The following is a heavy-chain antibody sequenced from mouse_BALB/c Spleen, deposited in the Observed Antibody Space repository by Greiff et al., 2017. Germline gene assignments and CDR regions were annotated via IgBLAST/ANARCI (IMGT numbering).Heavy chain of an antibody. J-gene: IGHJ4*01. V-gene: IGHV1-63*02. CDR1: GYTFTNYW. Sequence: QVQLQQSGAELVRPGTSVKISCKASGYTFTNYWLGWVKQRPGHGLEWIGDIYPGGGYTNYNEKFKGKATLTADTSSSTAYMQLSSLTSEDSAVYFCARKGTGNGAMDYWGQGTSVTVSS. CDR2: IYPGGGYT. CDR3: ARKGTGNGAMDY.